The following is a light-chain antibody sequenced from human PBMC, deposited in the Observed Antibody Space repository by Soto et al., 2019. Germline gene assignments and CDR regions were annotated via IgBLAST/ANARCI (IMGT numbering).Light chain of an antibody. Sequence: DIQMTQSPSSLSASVGDRVTITCRASQSICSYLNWYQQKPGKAPKPLIYSASSLQSVVPSRFSGSGSGTDFILTISSLQPEYFATYYCQQSYSTPHTFGQGTKLEIK. CDR1: QSICSY. CDR3: QQSYSTPHT. CDR2: SAS. V-gene: IGKV1-39*01. J-gene: IGKJ2*01.